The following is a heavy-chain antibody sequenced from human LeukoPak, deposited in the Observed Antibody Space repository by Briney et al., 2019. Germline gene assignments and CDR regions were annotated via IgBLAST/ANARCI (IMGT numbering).Heavy chain of an antibody. D-gene: IGHD3-16*01. CDR2: IWYDGSKK. J-gene: IGHJ4*02. V-gene: IGHV3-33*01. Sequence: GRSLRLSCAASGFSFDTHGMHWVRQAPGKGPEWVAVIWYDGSKKYYADSVKGRFTISKDNSKKSLFLQMNSLRAEDTALYYCARDVFADSSGGSFDFWGQGTLVTVSS. CDR1: GFSFDTHG. CDR3: ARDVFADSSGGSFDF.